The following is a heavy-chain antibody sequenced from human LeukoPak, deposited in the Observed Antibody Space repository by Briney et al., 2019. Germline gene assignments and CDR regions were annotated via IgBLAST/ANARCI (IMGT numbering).Heavy chain of an antibody. Sequence: ASVKVSCKASGYTFTSYDINWVRQATGQGLEWMGWMNSNSGNTGYAQKFQGRVTMTRNTSISTAYMELNSLRSEDTAVYYCTRLRSSKNCSGGRCHYYYYGMCVRGQRTTVTVAS. CDR1: GYTFTSYD. CDR3: TRLRSSKNCSGGRCHYYYYGMCV. D-gene: IGHD2-15*01. V-gene: IGHV1-8*01. J-gene: IGHJ6*02. CDR2: MNSNSGNT.